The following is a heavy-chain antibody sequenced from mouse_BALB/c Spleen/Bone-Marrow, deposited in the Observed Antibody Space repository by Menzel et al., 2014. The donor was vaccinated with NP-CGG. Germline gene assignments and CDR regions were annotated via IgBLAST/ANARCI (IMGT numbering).Heavy chain of an antibody. J-gene: IGHJ4*01. CDR1: DYSFTDYY. D-gene: IGHD1-1*01. CDR2: ISCYNGAT. Sequence: LVKTGASVMISCEASDYSFTDYYMHWVKQTHGRSLEWIGYISCYNGATSYNQKFKGKATFTVDTSSSTAYMQFSSLTSEDSAVYYCARSEGIYYYGSSYALDYWGQGTSVTVSS. V-gene: IGHV1S34*01. CDR3: ARSEGIYYYGSSYALDY.